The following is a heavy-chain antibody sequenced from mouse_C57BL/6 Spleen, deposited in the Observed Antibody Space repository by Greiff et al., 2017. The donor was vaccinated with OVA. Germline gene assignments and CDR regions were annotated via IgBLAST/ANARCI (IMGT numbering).Heavy chain of an antibody. J-gene: IGHJ3*01. CDR2: IYPSDSET. Sequence: QVQLQQPGAELVRPGSSVKLSCKASGYTFTSYWMDWVKQRPGQGLEWIGNIYPSDSETHYNQKFKDKATLTVDKSSSTAYMQLSSLTSEDCAVYYCARGAWYYGSSYDSFAYWGQGTLVTVSA. V-gene: IGHV1-61*01. CDR3: ARGAWYYGSSYDSFAY. D-gene: IGHD1-1*01. CDR1: GYTFTSYW.